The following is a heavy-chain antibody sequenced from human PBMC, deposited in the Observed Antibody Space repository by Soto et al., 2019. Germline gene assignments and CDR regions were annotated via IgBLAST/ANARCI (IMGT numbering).Heavy chain of an antibody. CDR1: GYTFTSYG. D-gene: IGHD3-22*01. Sequence: QVQLVQSGAEVKKPGASVKVSCKASGYTFTSYGISWVRQAPGQGLEWMGWISAYNGNTNYAQKLQGRVTMTTDTSTSTAYMELRSLRSDVTAVYFCAGGPPSYYDSSGYYKYFDYWGQGTLVTVSS. V-gene: IGHV1-18*01. J-gene: IGHJ4*02. CDR2: ISAYNGNT. CDR3: AGGPPSYYDSSGYYKYFDY.